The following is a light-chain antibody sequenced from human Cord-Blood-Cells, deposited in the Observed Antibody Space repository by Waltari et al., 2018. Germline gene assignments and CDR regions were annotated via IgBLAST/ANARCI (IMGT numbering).Light chain of an antibody. CDR1: QGISNS. V-gene: IGKV1-NL1*01. J-gene: IGKJ3*01. CDR2: TAS. CDR3: QQYYSTPFT. Sequence: DIQMTQSPSSLSASVGASTTINCRASQGISNSLAWYQQKPGKAPKLLLYTASRLESGVPSRFSGSGSGTDYTLTISSLQPEDFATYYCQQYYSTPFTFGPGTKVDIK.